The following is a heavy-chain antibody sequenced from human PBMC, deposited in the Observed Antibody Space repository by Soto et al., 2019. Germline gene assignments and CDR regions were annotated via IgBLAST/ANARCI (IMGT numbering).Heavy chain of an antibody. CDR1: GGTFSSYA. CDR3: ARDYCSSTSCYPGYYYGMDV. D-gene: IGHD2-2*01. V-gene: IGHV1-69*13. Sequence: SVKVSCKASGGTFSSYAINWVRQAPGQGLEWMGGIIPIFGTANYAQKFQGRVTITADESTSTAYMELSSLRSEDTAVYYCARDYCSSTSCYPGYYYGMDVWGQGTTVTVSS. J-gene: IGHJ6*02. CDR2: IIPIFGTA.